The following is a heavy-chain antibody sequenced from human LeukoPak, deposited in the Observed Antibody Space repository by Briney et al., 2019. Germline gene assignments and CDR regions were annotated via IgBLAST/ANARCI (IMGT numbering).Heavy chain of an antibody. CDR2: ISSSSSYI. V-gene: IGHV3-21*01. CDR3: ARAYYYGSGSPSNEGYYYGMDV. J-gene: IGHJ6*02. Sequence: GGSLRLSCAASGFTFSSYSMNWVRQAPGKGLEWVSSISSSSSYIYYADSVKGRFTISRDNAKNSLYLQMDSLRAEDTAVYYCARAYYYGSGSPSNEGYYYGMDVWGQGTTVTVSS. D-gene: IGHD3-10*01. CDR1: GFTFSSYS.